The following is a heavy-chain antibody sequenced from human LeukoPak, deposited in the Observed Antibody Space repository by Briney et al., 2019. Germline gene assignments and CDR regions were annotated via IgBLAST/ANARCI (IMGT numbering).Heavy chain of an antibody. J-gene: IGHJ4*02. CDR3: AKGESEYSSSWYDY. Sequence: PGGSLRLSCAASGFTFSSYAMSWVRQAPGKGLEWVSAISGSGGSTTYADSVKGRFTISRGNSKNTLYLQMNSLRAEDTAVYYCAKGESEYSSSWYDYWGQGTLVTVSS. CDR2: ISGSGGST. CDR1: GFTFSSYA. V-gene: IGHV3-23*01. D-gene: IGHD6-13*01.